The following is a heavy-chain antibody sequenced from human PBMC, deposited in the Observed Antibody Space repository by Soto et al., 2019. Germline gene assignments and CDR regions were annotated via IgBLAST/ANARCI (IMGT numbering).Heavy chain of an antibody. J-gene: IGHJ4*02. CDR3: ARRPHCSGGICYYGLDN. V-gene: IGHV1-8*01. Sequence: QVQLVQSGAEVKKPGASVKVSCKASGYTFTNSDINWVRQAPGQGLAWMGWMNPDSGHAAYAQKFQGRVTLTTSTSTYTVYMEMRSLGSEDTAVYYCARRPHCSGGICYYGLDNWGQGTLVTVSS. D-gene: IGHD2-15*01. CDR1: GYTFTNSD. CDR2: MNPDSGHA.